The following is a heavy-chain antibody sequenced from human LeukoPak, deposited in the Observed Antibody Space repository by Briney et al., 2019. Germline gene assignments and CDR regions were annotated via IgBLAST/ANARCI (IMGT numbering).Heavy chain of an antibody. CDR2: ISSSSSYI. CDR1: GFTFSSYS. V-gene: IGHV3-21*01. Sequence: GGSLRLSCAASGFTFSSYSMNWVRQAPGKGLEWVSSISSSSSYIYYADSVKGRFTISRDNSKNTLYLQMNSLRPEDTAVYYCARDLHCSGGSCYSGLHYWGQGTLVTVSS. D-gene: IGHD2-15*01. CDR3: ARDLHCSGGSCYSGLHY. J-gene: IGHJ4*02.